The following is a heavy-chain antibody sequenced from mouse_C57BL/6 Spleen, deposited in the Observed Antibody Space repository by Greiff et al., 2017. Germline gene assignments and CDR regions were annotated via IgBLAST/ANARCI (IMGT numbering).Heavy chain of an antibody. Sequence: QVQLQQPGAELVKPGASVKLSCKASGYTFTSYWMHWVKQRPGQGLEWIGMIHPNSGSTNYNEKFKSKATLTVDKSSSTAYMQLSSLTSEDSAVYYCARGDYDDDGYFDYWGQGTTLTVSS. J-gene: IGHJ2*01. V-gene: IGHV1-64*01. CDR2: IHPNSGST. CDR3: ARGDYDDDGYFDY. CDR1: GYTFTSYW. D-gene: IGHD2-4*01.